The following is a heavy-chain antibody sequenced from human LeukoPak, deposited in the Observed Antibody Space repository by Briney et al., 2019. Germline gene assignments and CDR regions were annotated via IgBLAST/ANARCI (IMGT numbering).Heavy chain of an antibody. D-gene: IGHD3-22*01. CDR1: GGTFSSYA. CDR2: IIPILGIA. J-gene: IGHJ4*02. V-gene: IGHV1-69*04. CDR3: ARGGSSYYDSSGYPASSHYLLDY. Sequence: GASVKVSCKASGGTFSSYAISWVRQAPGQGIEWMGRIIPILGIANYAQKFQGRVTITADKSTSTAYMELSSLRSEDTAVYYCARGGSSYYDSSGYPASSHYLLDYWGQGTLVTVSS.